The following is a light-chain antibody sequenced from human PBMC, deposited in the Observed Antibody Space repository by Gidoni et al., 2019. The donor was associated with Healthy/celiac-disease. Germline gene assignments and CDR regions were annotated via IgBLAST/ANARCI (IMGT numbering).Light chain of an antibody. CDR1: QGISNY. CDR2: AAS. CDR3: QKYNSAPPEFT. V-gene: IGKV1-27*01. J-gene: IGKJ3*01. Sequence: DIQMTPSPSSLSASVADRVTITCRASQGISNYLAWYQQKPGKVPKLLIYAASTLQSGVPSRFSGSGSGTDFTLTISSLQPEDVATYYCQKYNSAPPEFTFGPRTKVDIK.